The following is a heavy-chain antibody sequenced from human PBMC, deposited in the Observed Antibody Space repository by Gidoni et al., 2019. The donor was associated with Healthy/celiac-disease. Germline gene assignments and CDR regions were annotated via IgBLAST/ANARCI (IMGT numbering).Heavy chain of an antibody. J-gene: IGHJ4*02. CDR1: GFSLSNARMG. Sequence: QVTLKESGPVLVKPTETLTLTCTVSGFSLSNARMGVSWIRQPPGTALEWLAHIFSNDEKSYSTSLKSRLTISKDTVKSQVVLTMTNMDPVDTATYYCARILGMITFGGVIVPYYFDYWGQGTLVTVSS. CDR2: IFSNDEK. CDR3: ARILGMITFGGVIVPYYFDY. V-gene: IGHV2-26*01. D-gene: IGHD3-16*02.